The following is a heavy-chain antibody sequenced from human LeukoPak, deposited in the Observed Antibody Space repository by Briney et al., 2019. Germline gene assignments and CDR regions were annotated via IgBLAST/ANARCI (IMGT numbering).Heavy chain of an antibody. CDR2: INPYSGGT. CDR1: GYSFTGYY. CDR3: VRAKPKNMVRGLIMRRESRYYFDY. Sequence: ASVKVSCKASGYSFTGYYMHWVRQAPGQGLEWMGWINPYSGGTNYAQKFQGRVTMTRDTSISTAYMELSRLRSDDTSVYYCVRAKPKNMVRGLIMRRESRYYFDYWGQGTLVTVSS. V-gene: IGHV1-2*02. D-gene: IGHD3-10*01. J-gene: IGHJ4*02.